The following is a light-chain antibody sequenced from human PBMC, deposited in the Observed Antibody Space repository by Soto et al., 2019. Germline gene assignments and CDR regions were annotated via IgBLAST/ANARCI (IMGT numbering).Light chain of an antibody. Sequence: QSVLSQPPSVSGSPGQRVTISCSGGSSNIGSDSVNWYQHLPGASPKLLIYFNNQRPSGVPDRFSGSKSGTSASLAISGLQSEDEADYYCSAWDASLKSWVFGGGTKVTVL. CDR1: SSNIGSDS. CDR3: SAWDASLKSWV. J-gene: IGLJ3*02. V-gene: IGLV1-44*01. CDR2: FNN.